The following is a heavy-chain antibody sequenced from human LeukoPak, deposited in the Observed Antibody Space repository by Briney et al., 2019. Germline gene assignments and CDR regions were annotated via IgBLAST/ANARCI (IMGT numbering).Heavy chain of an antibody. CDR1: GYTFTSYG. J-gene: IGHJ4*02. Sequence: GESLKISCKASGYTFTSYGISWVRQAPGQGLEWMGWISAYNGNTNYAQKLQGRVTMTTDTSTSTAYMELRSLRSDDTAVYYCARGPPVYGGSCYGYWGQGTLVTVSS. CDR2: ISAYNGNT. V-gene: IGHV1-18*01. D-gene: IGHD2-15*01. CDR3: ARGPPVYGGSCYGY.